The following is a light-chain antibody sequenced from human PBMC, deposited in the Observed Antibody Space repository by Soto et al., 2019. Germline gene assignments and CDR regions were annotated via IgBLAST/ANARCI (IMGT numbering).Light chain of an antibody. CDR3: QHYGSSPWT. CDR1: QSVSSSN. V-gene: IGKV3-20*01. CDR2: GAS. J-gene: IGKJ1*01. Sequence: EIVLPQSPGTLSFSPGDNATLYCRASQSVSSSNLAWYQQKRGQSPRRLIYGASSRAPGIPDRFSGSGSGPDFTLTISRLEPEDFAVYFCQHYGSSPWTFGQGTKVDIK.